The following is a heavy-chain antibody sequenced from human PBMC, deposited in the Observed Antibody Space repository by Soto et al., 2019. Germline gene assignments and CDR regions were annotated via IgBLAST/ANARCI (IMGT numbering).Heavy chain of an antibody. CDR2: IYYSGST. CDR3: ARGGDGDYYFDY. CDR1: GGSISSSSYY. Sequence: SETLSLTCTVSGGSISSSSYYRGWIRQPPGKGLEWIGSIYYSGSTYYNPSLKSRVTISVDTSKNQFSLKLSSVTAADTAVYYCARGGDGDYYFDYWGQGTLVTVSS. J-gene: IGHJ4*02. D-gene: IGHD4-17*01. V-gene: IGHV4-39*07.